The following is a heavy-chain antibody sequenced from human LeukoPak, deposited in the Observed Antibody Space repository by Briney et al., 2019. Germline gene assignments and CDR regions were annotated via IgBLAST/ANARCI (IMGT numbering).Heavy chain of an antibody. V-gene: IGHV1-2*02. CDR2: INPNSGGT. CDR3: ARSYSSSSNWFDP. D-gene: IGHD6-13*01. Sequence: ASVKVSCKASGYTLTGYYMHWVRQAPGQGLEWMGWINPNSGGTNYAQNFQGRVTMTRDTSISTVYMELSSLGSDDTAVYYCARSYSSSSNWFDPWGQGTLVTVSS. CDR1: GYTLTGYY. J-gene: IGHJ5*02.